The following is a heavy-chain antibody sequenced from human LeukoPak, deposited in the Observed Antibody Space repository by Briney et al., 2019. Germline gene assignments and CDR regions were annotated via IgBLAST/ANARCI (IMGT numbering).Heavy chain of an antibody. CDR3: ARVRYCSSTSCYIFSGVRYYYYGMDV. CDR2: IIPIFGTA. V-gene: IGHV1-69*13. Sequence: SVKVSCKASGYTFTSHDISWVRQAPGQGLEWMGGIIPIFGTANYAQKFQGRVTITADESTSTAYMELSSLRSEDTAVYYCARVRYCSSTSCYIFSGVRYYYYGMDVWGQGTTVTVSS. J-gene: IGHJ6*02. CDR1: GYTFTSHD. D-gene: IGHD2-2*02.